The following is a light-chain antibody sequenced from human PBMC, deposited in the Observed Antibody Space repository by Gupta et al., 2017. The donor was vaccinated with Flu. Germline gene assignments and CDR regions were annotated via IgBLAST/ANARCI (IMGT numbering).Light chain of an antibody. CDR1: QRVSSSD. V-gene: IGKV3-20*01. J-gene: IGKJ1*01. Sequence: EIVLTQSPDTLSLSPGERATLSCRASQRVSSSDLVWYQQKPGRGPRLLISGASKRATGIPDRFSGSGSGTDFTLTISSLEPEDVAVYYCQQYGDSPSTFGQGTRVEV. CDR2: GAS. CDR3: QQYGDSPST.